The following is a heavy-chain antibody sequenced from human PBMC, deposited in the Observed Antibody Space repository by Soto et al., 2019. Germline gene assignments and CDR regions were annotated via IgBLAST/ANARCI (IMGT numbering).Heavy chain of an antibody. D-gene: IGHD2-15*01. CDR3: ARGTNSVVVVAATPVFFDY. CDR1: GGSFSGYY. V-gene: IGHV4-34*01. J-gene: IGHJ4*02. CDR2: INHSGST. Sequence: SETLSLTCAVYGGSFSGYYWSWIRQPPGKGLEWIGEINHSGSTNYNPSLKSRVTISVDTSKNQFSLKLSSVTAADTAVYYCARGTNSVVVVAATPVFFDYWGQGTLVTVSS.